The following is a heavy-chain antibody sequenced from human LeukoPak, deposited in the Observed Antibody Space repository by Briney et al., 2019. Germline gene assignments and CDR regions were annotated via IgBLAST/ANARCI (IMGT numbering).Heavy chain of an antibody. CDR2: INPNSGGT. V-gene: IGHV1-2*02. CDR1: GYTFTGYY. CDR3: ARDLHSSGTGY. D-gene: IGHD6-19*01. Sequence: ASVKVSCKASGYTFTGYYMHWVRLAPGPGLEWMGWINPNSGGTNYAQKFQGRVTMTRDTSISTAYMELSRLRSDDTAVYYCARDLHSSGTGYWGQGTLVTVSS. J-gene: IGHJ1*01.